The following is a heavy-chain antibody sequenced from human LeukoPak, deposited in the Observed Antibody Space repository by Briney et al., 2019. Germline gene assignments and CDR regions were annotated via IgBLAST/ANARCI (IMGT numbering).Heavy chain of an antibody. V-gene: IGHV3-30*02. CDR1: GFTFSSYG. CDR2: IHYDGSNK. CDR3: AKDPGMAVAGYYMDV. D-gene: IGHD6-19*01. Sequence: PGGSLRLSCAASGFTFSSYGMHWVRQAPGKGLEWVTFIHYDGSNKYYADFVKGRFTISRDNSKNTLYLQMNSLRTEDTAVYYCAKDPGMAVAGYYMDVWGKGTTVTVSS. J-gene: IGHJ6*03.